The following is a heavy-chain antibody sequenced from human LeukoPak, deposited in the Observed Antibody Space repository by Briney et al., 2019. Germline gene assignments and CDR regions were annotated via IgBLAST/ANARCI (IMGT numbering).Heavy chain of an antibody. CDR2: IYGGGTT. Sequence: GALRLSCAASGFIVSSTYMSWVRQAPGKGLEWVSVIYGGGTTYYADSVKGRFTISRDNSKNTLSLQVSSLRTEDTAVYYCAKDRYSYAFEYSDSWGQGTLVTVSS. D-gene: IGHD5-18*01. CDR3: AKDRYSYAFEYSDS. V-gene: IGHV3-53*05. CDR1: GFIVSSTY. J-gene: IGHJ4*02.